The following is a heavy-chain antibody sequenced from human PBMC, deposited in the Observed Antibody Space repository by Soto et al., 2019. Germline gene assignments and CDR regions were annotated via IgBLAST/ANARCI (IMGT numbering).Heavy chain of an antibody. V-gene: IGHV3-23*01. CDR2: IAGDASGT. Sequence: GGSLRLSCGASGFIFSNYVMSWVRQAPGKGLEWASAIAGDASGTYYADSVKGRFTISRDNSKNMLSLEMSSLRAEDTAVYYCAKGSSSHRPYYFDYWGLGTLVTV. J-gene: IGHJ4*02. CDR1: GFIFSNYV. CDR3: AKGSSSHRPYYFDY. D-gene: IGHD3-3*01.